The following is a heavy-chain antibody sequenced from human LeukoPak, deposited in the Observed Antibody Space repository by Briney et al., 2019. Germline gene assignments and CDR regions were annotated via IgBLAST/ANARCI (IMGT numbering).Heavy chain of an antibody. CDR3: AKKAQYNGNYPLDY. CDR1: GFTFTSYS. J-gene: IGHJ4*02. Sequence: GSLRLSCAASGFTFTSYSMSWVRQAPGKGLEWVSGTSDRGDYTYYADSVKGRFTISRDNSKNTLYLQMNSLRAEDTVLYFCAKKAQYNGNYPLDYWGQGTLVTVSS. CDR2: TSDRGDYT. D-gene: IGHD1-26*01. V-gene: IGHV3-23*01.